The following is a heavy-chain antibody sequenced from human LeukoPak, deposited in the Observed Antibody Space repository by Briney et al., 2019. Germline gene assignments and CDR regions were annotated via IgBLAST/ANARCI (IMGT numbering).Heavy chain of an antibody. J-gene: IGHJ4*02. Sequence: GGSLRLSCVTSGFTFSRFSMTWVRHPPGRGLEWVSAISMVDGTTYYADSVKGRFSISRDDSRNTLYLQMNSLTAEDTAVYYCVYCASTSCYTGAPFYYWGQGTLVTVSS. V-gene: IGHV3-23*01. D-gene: IGHD2-2*02. CDR3: VYCASTSCYTGAPFYY. CDR1: GFTFSRFS. CDR2: ISMVDGTT.